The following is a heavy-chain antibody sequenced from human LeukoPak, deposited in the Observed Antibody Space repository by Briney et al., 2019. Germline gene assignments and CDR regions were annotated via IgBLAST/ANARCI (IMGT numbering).Heavy chain of an antibody. V-gene: IGHV1-8*01. CDR3: ARGIEGI. Sequence: ASVKVSCKASGYTFTNYDINWVRQATGQGLGWMGWMNPNSGNTGYAQKFQGRVTMTTNTSISTVYMELSSLRSEDTAVYYCARGIEGIWGQGTLVTVSS. J-gene: IGHJ4*02. CDR2: MNPNSGNT. CDR1: GYTFTNYD.